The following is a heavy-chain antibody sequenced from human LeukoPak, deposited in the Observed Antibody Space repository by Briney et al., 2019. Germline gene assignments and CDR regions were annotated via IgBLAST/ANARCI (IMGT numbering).Heavy chain of an antibody. CDR2: IYYSGST. V-gene: IGHV4-59*01. Sequence: PSETLSLTCTVSGGSISSYYWSWIRQPPGKGLEWIGYIYYSGSTNYNPSLKSRVTISVDTSKNQFSLKLSSVTAADTAVYYCAGVGSSSWSHYYYYGMDVWGQGTTVTVSS. J-gene: IGHJ6*02. CDR1: GGSISSYY. CDR3: AGVGSSSWSHYYYYGMDV. D-gene: IGHD6-6*01.